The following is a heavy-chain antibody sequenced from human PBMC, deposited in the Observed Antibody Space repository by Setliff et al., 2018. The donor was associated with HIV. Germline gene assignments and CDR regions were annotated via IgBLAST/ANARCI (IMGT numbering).Heavy chain of an antibody. V-gene: IGHV4-34*01. CDR3: ARGLHYHGSGSHRLGAFDI. CDR2: IDHSGST. D-gene: IGHD3-10*01. CDR1: GGSLSDCF. J-gene: IGHJ3*02. Sequence: SETLSLTCAVYGGSLSDCFWGWIRHPPGKGLEWIGEIDHSGSTNYNSSLESRVTISRDMSKKQFSLKMTSVTAADAAVYFCARGLHYHGSGSHRLGAFDIWGRGTLVTVSS.